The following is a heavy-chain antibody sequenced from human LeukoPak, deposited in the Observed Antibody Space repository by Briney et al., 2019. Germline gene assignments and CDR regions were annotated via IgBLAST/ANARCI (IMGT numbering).Heavy chain of an antibody. V-gene: IGHV4-59*01. Sequence: PSETLSLTCTVSGGSISGYYWSWVRQSPEKGLESIGFIYSTGSTSYNPSLRSRVTISIDTSQNQFYLRLTSVTAADTAVYYCARDPQQMGGLGAFDIWGQGTMVTVSS. CDR3: ARDPQQMGGLGAFDI. CDR2: IYSTGST. CDR1: GGSISGYY. J-gene: IGHJ3*02. D-gene: IGHD5-24*01.